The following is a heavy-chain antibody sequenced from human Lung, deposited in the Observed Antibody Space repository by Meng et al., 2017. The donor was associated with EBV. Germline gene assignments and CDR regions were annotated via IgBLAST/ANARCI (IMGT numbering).Heavy chain of an antibody. CDR3: ARAVGLDN. Sequence: LGEAGVGLVKPRASLGLSCAASGFTFTNYHMTWVRQTPGKGLEWVSYIGPSGSAKFYADSVKGRFTISRDDAENSLYLQMNSLRVEDTAIYYCARAVGLDNWGQGTLVTVSS. J-gene: IGHJ4*02. V-gene: IGHV3-11*01. CDR2: IGPSGSAK. CDR1: GFTFTNYH.